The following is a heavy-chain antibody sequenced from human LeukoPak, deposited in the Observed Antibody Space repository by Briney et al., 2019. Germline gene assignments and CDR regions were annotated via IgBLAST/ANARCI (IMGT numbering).Heavy chain of an antibody. CDR3: ARIDRGQLRWPYFDY. V-gene: IGHV4-61*09. CDR1: GGSISSGSYS. CDR2: IYASGRN. D-gene: IGHD5-24*01. J-gene: IGHJ4*02. Sequence: PSQTLSLTCTVSGGSISSGSYSWSWIRQPAGQGLEWIGHIYASGRNNYNPSLKSRVTISVDTSKNQFSLKLSSVTAADTAVYYCARIDRGQLRWPYFDYWGQGTLVTVSS.